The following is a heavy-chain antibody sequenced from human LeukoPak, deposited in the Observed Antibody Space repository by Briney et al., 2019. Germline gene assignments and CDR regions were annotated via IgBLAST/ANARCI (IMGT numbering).Heavy chain of an antibody. D-gene: IGHD1-26*01. CDR2: IYPSDSDT. CDR1: AYSFTNYW. V-gene: IGHV5-51*01. CDR3: ARLSPGVGATAEY. J-gene: IGHJ4*02. Sequence: GESLKISCKGSAYSFTNYWIGWVRQMPGKGLEWMGIIYPSDSDTRYNPSFQGQVTISADRSISTTSLQWRSLKASDTATYYCARLSPGVGATAEYWGQGTLVTVSS.